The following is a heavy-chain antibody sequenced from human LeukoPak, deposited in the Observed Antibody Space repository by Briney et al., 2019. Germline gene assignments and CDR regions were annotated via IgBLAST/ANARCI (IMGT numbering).Heavy chain of an antibody. CDR2: IWSDGTNK. CDR3: ARDRGVIITNFDY. V-gene: IGHV3-33*01. CDR1: GFTFSSYD. D-gene: IGHD3-10*01. J-gene: IGHJ4*02. Sequence: GGSLRLSCAASGFTFSSYDMHWVRQAPGKGLEWVAFIWSDGTNKYYADSVKGRFTISRDNAKNSLYLQMNSLRAEDTAVYYCARDRGVIITNFDYWGQGTLVTVSS.